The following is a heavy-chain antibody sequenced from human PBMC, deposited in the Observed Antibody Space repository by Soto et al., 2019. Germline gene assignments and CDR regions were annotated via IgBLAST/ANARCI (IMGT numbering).Heavy chain of an antibody. CDR1: GYSFTSYS. J-gene: IGHJ3*02. D-gene: IGHD4-17*01. Sequence: XEWLNVSGKCSGYSFTSYSSGLVLQMPGKRLEWMGIIYPGDSDTRYSPSFQGQVSISADKSISTAYLQWSSLKASDTAMYYCARPFSVYGCKRNHDAFDIWARGTMVTVAS. V-gene: IGHV5-51*01. CDR3: ARPFSVYGCKRNHDAFDI. CDR2: IYPGDSDT.